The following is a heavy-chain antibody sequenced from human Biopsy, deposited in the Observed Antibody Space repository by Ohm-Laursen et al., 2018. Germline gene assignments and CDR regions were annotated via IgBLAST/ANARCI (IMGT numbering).Heavy chain of an antibody. CDR1: GFTFSTYD. D-gene: IGHD5-24*01. CDR2: IRYDGSKK. V-gene: IGHV3-30*02. Sequence: SLRLSCAASGFTFSTYDMHWVRQAPGKGLQWVTLIRYDGSKKYYADSVKGRFTISRDNSKSTLYLQMNNLRADDTVVYYCAKDLGRAESYSMDVWGQGTTVTVSS. CDR3: AKDLGRAESYSMDV. J-gene: IGHJ6*02.